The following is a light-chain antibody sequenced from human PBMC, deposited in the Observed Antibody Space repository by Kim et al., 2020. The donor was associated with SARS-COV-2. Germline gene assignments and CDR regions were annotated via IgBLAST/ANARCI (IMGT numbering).Light chain of an antibody. CDR3: QPYNSYPYT. CDR1: QTISTL. CDR2: QAS. V-gene: IGKV1-5*01. J-gene: IGKJ2*01. Sequence: DIHMTQSPSTLSASVGDRVTITCRLSQTISTLLAWYLQKPGKAPKLLIYQASTLESGVPSRFSGSGSGTEFSLTIRSLQPDDFATYYCQPYNSYPYTFGLGTKLEI.